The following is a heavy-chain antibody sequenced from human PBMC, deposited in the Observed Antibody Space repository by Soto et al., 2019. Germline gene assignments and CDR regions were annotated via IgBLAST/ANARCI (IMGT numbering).Heavy chain of an antibody. CDR3: ARHGSGYSSLWWFVP. D-gene: IGHD3-22*01. J-gene: IGHJ5*02. Sequence: PSATLSLTCTASGGSISSSGYYWGWIRQRPGKGLEGGGSIYYSGSSYYNPSLKSRPTTSVDTPKNQFPLKPRPVTAADTAVYYCARHGSGYSSLWWFVPWGQGTLVTVSS. V-gene: IGHV4-39*01. CDR2: IYYSGSS. CDR1: GGSISSSGYY.